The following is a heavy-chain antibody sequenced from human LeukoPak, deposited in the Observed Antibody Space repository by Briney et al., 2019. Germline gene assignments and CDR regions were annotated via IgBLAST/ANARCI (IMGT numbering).Heavy chain of an antibody. CDR2: NIPICGNA. CDR3: ARGEESQDWFDL. V-gene: IGHV1-69*13. J-gene: IGHJ5*02. CDR1: GGTFSSCA. Sequence: SVKVPCKASGGTFSSCAISWVRQPPGQGLEWMGGNIPICGNANYAQKFQGRVTIPADESTSTAYMELSSLRSEDRAVYYCARGEESQDWFDLGGQGTLVTVSS.